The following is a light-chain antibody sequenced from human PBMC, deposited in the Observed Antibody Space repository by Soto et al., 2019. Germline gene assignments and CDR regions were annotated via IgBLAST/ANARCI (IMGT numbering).Light chain of an antibody. J-gene: IGKJ1*01. CDR2: ETS. Sequence: EIVLTQSPATLSLSPWERATLSCRASQSVSSYLAWYQQKPGQPPRLLLYETSTRANGIPARFSGGGSGTDFTLSISSLQPGDVGIYSCQQYHTWPPITFGQGTKVDIK. CDR1: QSVSSY. CDR3: QQYHTWPPIT. V-gene: IGKV3-11*01.